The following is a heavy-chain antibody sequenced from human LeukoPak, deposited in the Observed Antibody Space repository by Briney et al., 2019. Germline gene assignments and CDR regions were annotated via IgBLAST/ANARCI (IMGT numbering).Heavy chain of an antibody. V-gene: IGHV4-61*01. Sequence: PSETLSLTCTVSGGSVSSGSYYWSWIRQPPGKGLEWIGYIYYSGSTNYNPSLKSRVTISVDTSKNQFSLKLSSVTAADTAVYYYSGQVSYYYGMDVWGKGTTVTVSS. CDR1: GGSVSSGSYY. CDR2: IYYSGST. CDR3: SGQVSYYYGMDV. J-gene: IGHJ6*04.